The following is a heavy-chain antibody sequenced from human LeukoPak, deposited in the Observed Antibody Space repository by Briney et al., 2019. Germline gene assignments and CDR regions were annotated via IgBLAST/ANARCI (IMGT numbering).Heavy chain of an antibody. J-gene: IGHJ3*02. Sequence: ASVKVSCKASGGTFSSYAISWVRQAPGQGLEWMGWINPNSGGTNYAQKFQGWVTMTRDTSISTAYMELSRLRSDDTAVYYCARDRTVYDSDGGAFDIWGQGTMVTVSS. CDR2: INPNSGGT. V-gene: IGHV1-2*04. D-gene: IGHD3-22*01. CDR3: ARDRTVYDSDGGAFDI. CDR1: GGTFSSYA.